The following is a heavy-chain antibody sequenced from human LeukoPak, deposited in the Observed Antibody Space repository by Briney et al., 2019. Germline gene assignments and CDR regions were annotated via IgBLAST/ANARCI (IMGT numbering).Heavy chain of an antibody. CDR2: INHSGST. CDR3: ARGGLDP. J-gene: IGHJ5*02. Sequence: SETLSLTCAVYGVSFSGYYWSWIRQPPGKGLEWIWEINHSGSTNYNPSLKSRVTISVDTSKNQFSLKLSSVTAADTAVYYCARGGLDPWGQGTLVTVSS. V-gene: IGHV4-34*01. CDR1: GVSFSGYY.